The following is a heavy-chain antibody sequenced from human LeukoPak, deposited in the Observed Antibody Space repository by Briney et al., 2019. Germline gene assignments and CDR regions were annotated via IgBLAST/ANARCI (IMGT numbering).Heavy chain of an antibody. Sequence: SETLSLTCTVSGGSISSYYWSWIRQPPGKGLEWIGYIYYSGSTNYNPSLKSRVTISVDTSKNQFSLKLSSVTAADTAVYYCARGGYYNWFDPWGQGTLVTVSS. CDR3: ARGGYYNWFDP. D-gene: IGHD1-26*01. J-gene: IGHJ5*02. CDR2: IYYSGST. CDR1: GGSISSYY. V-gene: IGHV4-59*01.